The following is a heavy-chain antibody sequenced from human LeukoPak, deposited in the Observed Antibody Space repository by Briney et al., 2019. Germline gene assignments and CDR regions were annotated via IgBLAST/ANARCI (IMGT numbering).Heavy chain of an antibody. Sequence: GGSLRLSCAASGFTFSKNAVSWVRQAPGKGPEWVSGITGNGGITYYADSVKGRFTISRDNSKNTLYLQMNSLRAEDTAVYYCAKGQHSDGWYSIVDYWGQGTLVTVSS. CDR1: GFTFSKNA. CDR2: ITGNGGIT. CDR3: AKGQHSDGWYSIVDY. J-gene: IGHJ4*02. D-gene: IGHD6-19*01. V-gene: IGHV3-23*01.